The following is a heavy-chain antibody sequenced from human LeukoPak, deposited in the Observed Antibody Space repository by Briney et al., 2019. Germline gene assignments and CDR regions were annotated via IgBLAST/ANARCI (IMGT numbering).Heavy chain of an antibody. Sequence: QPGRSLRLSCAAPGFTFSSYGMHWVRQAPGKGLEWVAVVSYDGSNKYYADSVKGRFTISRDNSKNTLYLQMNSLRAEDTAVYYCAKPETRLNQAYGMDVWGQGTTVTVSS. J-gene: IGHJ6*02. D-gene: IGHD1-14*01. V-gene: IGHV3-30*18. CDR3: AKPETRLNQAYGMDV. CDR2: VSYDGSNK. CDR1: GFTFSSYG.